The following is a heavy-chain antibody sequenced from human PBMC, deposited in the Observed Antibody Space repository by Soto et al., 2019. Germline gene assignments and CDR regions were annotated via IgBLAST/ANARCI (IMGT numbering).Heavy chain of an antibody. CDR1: GFTFSNFW. CDR2: IKHDGGET. D-gene: IGHD2-15*01. Sequence: EVQLVESGGGLVQPGESLRLSCAASGFTFSNFWMSWVRQAPGKGLEWVANIKHDGGETYYVDSVKGRFTISRDNAKNSLYLQMYSLRAEDKGVYYCARAGDCSGGSCYSGLHSWGQGTLVTVSS. J-gene: IGHJ5*02. CDR3: ARAGDCSGGSCYSGLHS. V-gene: IGHV3-7*01.